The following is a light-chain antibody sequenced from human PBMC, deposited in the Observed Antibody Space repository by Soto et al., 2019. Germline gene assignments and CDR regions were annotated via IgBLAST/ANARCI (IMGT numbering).Light chain of an antibody. J-gene: IGLJ3*02. CDR2: AVT. CDR3: SSYAASNNFYFV. V-gene: IGLV2-8*01. Sequence: QSVLTQPPFASGSPGQSVTISCTGTSSDVGGYNYVSWYQQYPGRAPKLMIYAVTKRPSGVPDRFSGSKSGNTASLTVSGLQAEDEADYYCSSYAASNNFYFVFGGGTQLTVL. CDR1: SSDVGGYNY.